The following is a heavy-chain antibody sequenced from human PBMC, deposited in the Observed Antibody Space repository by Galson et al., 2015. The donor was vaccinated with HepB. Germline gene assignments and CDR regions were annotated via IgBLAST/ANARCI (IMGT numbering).Heavy chain of an antibody. CDR1: GYTFTSYY. D-gene: IGHD3-22*01. CDR2: INPSGGST. CDR3: AREVHYDSSGYGYYFDY. V-gene: IGHV1-46*01. J-gene: IGHJ4*02. Sequence: SVKVSCKASGYTFTSYYMHWVRQAPGQGLEWMGIINPSGGSTSYAQKFQGRVTMTRDTSTSTVYMELSSLRSEDTAVYYCAREVHYDSSGYGYYFDYWGQGTLVTVSS.